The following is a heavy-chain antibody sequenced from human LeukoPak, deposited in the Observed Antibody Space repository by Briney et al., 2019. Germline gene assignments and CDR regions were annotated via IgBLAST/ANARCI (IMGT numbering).Heavy chain of an antibody. CDR2: IYSGGRT. CDR1: GFTAISNY. V-gene: IGHV3-66*02. CDR3: ARDRSSGSRVEFFFDP. Sequence: GGTLRRSCAATGFTAISNYMTWVLQPLGKGLDGVSVIYSGGRTYYADSMEGRFTISRDNSKNTLYLQMNSLRAEDTAVYYCARDRSSGSRVEFFFDPWGQGTLVTVSS. J-gene: IGHJ5*02. D-gene: IGHD6-19*01.